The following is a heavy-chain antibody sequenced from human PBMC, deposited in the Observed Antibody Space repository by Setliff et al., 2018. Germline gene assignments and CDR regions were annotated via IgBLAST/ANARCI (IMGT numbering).Heavy chain of an antibody. CDR2: ISAYNGDT. CDR3: ARDRRNIVVAVVNAAFDI. D-gene: IGHD2-15*01. Sequence: ASVKVSCKASSYTFSSYGISWVRQAPGQGLEWMGWISAYNGDTNYAQNLQGRVTMTTDTSTSTAYMELRSLRSDDAAVHYCARDRRNIVVAVVNAAFDIWGQGTMVTVS. J-gene: IGHJ3*02. CDR1: SYTFSSYG. V-gene: IGHV1-18*01.